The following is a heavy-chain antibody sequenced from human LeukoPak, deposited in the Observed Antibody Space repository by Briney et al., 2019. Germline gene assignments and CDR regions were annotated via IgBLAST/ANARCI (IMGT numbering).Heavy chain of an antibody. Sequence: SETLSLTCTVSGGSITSGGYYWSWIRQVPGKGLEWIGYIYYSGTTSYNPSLKSRLTISLDTSENQFSLKLSSVTAADTAVYYCARGSTGDKSNNWGQGTWSPSPQ. CDR3: ARGSTGDKSNN. CDR2: IYYSGTT. V-gene: IGHV4-31*03. J-gene: IGHJ4*02. D-gene: IGHD7-27*01. CDR1: GGSITSGGYY.